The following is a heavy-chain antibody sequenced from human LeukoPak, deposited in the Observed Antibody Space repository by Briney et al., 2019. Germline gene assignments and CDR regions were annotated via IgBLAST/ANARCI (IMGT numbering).Heavy chain of an antibody. CDR3: ARVSGGWFDP. Sequence: SETLSLTCTVSGGSISSGGYYWSWIRQHPGKGLEWIGYIYYSGSTNYNPSLKSRVTISVDTSKNQFSLKLSSVTAADTAVYYCARVSGGWFDPWGQGTLVTVSS. V-gene: IGHV4-61*08. J-gene: IGHJ5*02. CDR1: GGSISSGGYY. CDR2: IYYSGST. D-gene: IGHD3-10*01.